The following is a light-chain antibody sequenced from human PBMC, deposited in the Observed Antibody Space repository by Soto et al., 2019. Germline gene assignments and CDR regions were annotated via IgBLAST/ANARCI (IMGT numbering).Light chain of an antibody. CDR2: GAS. J-gene: IGKJ1*01. CDR1: QSVSSN. CDR3: QQYNNWPLT. V-gene: IGKV3-15*01. Sequence: EIVMTQSPATLSVSPGERATLSCRASQSVSSNLAWYQQKPGQAPRLLIYGASTRATGIPARFSGSGSGTEFTLTISSLQSEDFAVYYCQQYNNWPLTLGQGTKVDNK.